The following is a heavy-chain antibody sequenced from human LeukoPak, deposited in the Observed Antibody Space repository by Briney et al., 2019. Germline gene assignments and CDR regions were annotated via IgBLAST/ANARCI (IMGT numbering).Heavy chain of an antibody. CDR1: GVSSNDYY. V-gene: IGHV4-34*01. Sequence: SETLSLTCAVSGVSSNDYYWSWVHQTPGKGLEWIGEINHSGYTNDSPSLKSRVTISIDTSRKQFSLNLRSVTVADTGIYYCTRMTTGHDYWGQGTLVTVSS. J-gene: IGHJ4*02. CDR2: INHSGYT. CDR3: TRMTTGHDY. D-gene: IGHD4-17*01.